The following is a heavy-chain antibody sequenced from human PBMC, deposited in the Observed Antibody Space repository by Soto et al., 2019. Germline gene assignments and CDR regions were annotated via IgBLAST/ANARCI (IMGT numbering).Heavy chain of an antibody. J-gene: IGHJ4*02. CDR1: GGSFSGYY. V-gene: IGHV4-34*01. D-gene: IGHD6-13*01. CDR3: ARGLAQLGYFDY. CDR2: INHSGST. Sequence: SETLSLTCAVYGGSFSGYYWSWIRQPPGKGLEWIGEINHSGSTNYNPSLKSRVTISVDTSKNQFSLKLSSVTAADTAVYCCARGLAQLGYFDYWGQGTLVTVSS.